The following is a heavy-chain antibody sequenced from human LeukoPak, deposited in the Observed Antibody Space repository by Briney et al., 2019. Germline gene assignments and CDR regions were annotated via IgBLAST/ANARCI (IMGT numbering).Heavy chain of an antibody. CDR2: FYYSGST. Sequence: SETLSLTCTVSGGSINSYYWSWIRQPPGQGLEWIGYFYYSGSTNYNPSLNSRVTISVNTSKNQFSLKLRSVTAADTAVYYCAKSKYYYDPYAFDMWGQGTMVTVSS. J-gene: IGHJ3*02. CDR3: AKSKYYYDPYAFDM. D-gene: IGHD3-22*01. V-gene: IGHV4-59*08. CDR1: GGSINSYY.